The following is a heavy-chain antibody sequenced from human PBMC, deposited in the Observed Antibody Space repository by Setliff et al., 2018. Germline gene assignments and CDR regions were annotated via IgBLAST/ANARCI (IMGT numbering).Heavy chain of an antibody. V-gene: IGHV3-7*01. J-gene: IGHJ4*02. CDR3: LGAGTCSY. CDR1: GFTYNNCW. CDR2: INPDGSEK. Sequence: GGSLRLSCGASGFTYNNCWVSWVRQAPGKGLEWLASINPDGSEKYYADSVKGRFTISRDNAKNSLSLQMNNLRTEDTAVYYCLGAGTCSYWGQGTLVTVSS. D-gene: IGHD3-10*02.